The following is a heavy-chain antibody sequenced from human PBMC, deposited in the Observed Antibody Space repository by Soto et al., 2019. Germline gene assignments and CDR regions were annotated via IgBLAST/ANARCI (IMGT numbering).Heavy chain of an antibody. V-gene: IGHV5-51*01. CDR3: ARQVGAAGTRGFDP. J-gene: IGHJ5*02. D-gene: IGHD6-13*01. CDR2: IYHGDSDT. CDR1: GYSFTRYW. Sequence: GESLKISCKGSGYSFTRYWIGWVRQMPGKGLEWMGIIYHGDSDTRYSQSFQRQVTLSADKYIRTAYLQWSSLKASDTAMYYCARQVGAAGTRGFDPWGQGTLVTVSS.